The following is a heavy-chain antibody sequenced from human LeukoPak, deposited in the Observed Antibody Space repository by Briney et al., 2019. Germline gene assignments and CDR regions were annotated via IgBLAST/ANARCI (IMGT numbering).Heavy chain of an antibody. Sequence: ASAKVSCKASGYTFTGYYMHWVRQAPGQGLEWMGRINPNSGGTNYAQKFQGRVTMTRDTSISTAYMELSRLRSDDTAVYYCARDTVTTTTNFNWFDPWGQGTLVTVSS. J-gene: IGHJ5*02. CDR2: INPNSGGT. CDR1: GYTFTGYY. D-gene: IGHD4-11*01. CDR3: ARDTVTTTTNFNWFDP. V-gene: IGHV1-2*06.